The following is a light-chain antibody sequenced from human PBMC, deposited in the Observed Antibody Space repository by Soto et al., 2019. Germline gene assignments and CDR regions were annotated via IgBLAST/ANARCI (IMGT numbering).Light chain of an antibody. V-gene: IGKV1-39*01. CDR3: QQSYSTPRT. CDR2: TAS. Sequence: DIQMTQSPSSLSASVGDRVTITCRASQSIVTYLNWYQQKPGKAPKLLIYTASNLQSGVPSRFSGSGSGTDFTLTISSLQPEDYAVYYCQQSYSTPRTFGQGTKLDI. J-gene: IGKJ2*01. CDR1: QSIVTY.